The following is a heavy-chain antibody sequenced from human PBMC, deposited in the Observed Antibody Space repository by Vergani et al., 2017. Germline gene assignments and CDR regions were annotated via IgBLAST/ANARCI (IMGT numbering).Heavy chain of an antibody. CDR3: AKDRRGGDSSGYYRY. D-gene: IGHD3-22*01. CDR2: ISDSGGST. CDR1: GFTFSSYA. J-gene: IGHJ4*02. V-gene: IGHV3-23*01. Sequence: EVQLLESGGGLVQPGGSLRLSCAASGFTFSSYAMSWVRQAPGKGLEWVSTISDSGGSTYYADSVKGRFTISRDNSKNTLYLQMNSLRAEDTAVYYCAKDRRGGDSSGYYRYWGQGTLVTVSS.